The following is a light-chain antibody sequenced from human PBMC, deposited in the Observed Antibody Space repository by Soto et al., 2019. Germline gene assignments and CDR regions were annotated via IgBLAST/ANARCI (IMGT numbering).Light chain of an antibody. CDR2: GAS. Sequence: EILLTPSPGTLSLSPGERATLSCRASQTVSSSYLAWYQQKPGQAPRLLIYGASSRATGTPDMFSGSGSGTDFTLTICRLEPEDFAVYYCQQYGSSPQTFGQGTKV. CDR3: QQYGSSPQT. J-gene: IGKJ1*01. CDR1: QTVSSSY. V-gene: IGKV3-20*01.